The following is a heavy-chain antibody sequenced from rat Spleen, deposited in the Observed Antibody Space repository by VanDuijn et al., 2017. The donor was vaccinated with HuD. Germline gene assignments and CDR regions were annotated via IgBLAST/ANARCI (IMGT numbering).Heavy chain of an antibody. CDR3: AKDRGHGSPDY. CDR1: GFTFNNYW. V-gene: IGHV5-29*01. CDR2: ISYDGSNT. J-gene: IGHJ3*01. Sequence: EVQLVESGGGLVQPGRSLKLSCVASGFTFNNYWMTWVRQAPTKGLEWVATISYDGSNTYYRDSVKGRFTISRDNAENTVCLQMNSLRSEDTATYYCAKDRGHGSPDYWGQGTLVTVSS. D-gene: IGHD1-3*01.